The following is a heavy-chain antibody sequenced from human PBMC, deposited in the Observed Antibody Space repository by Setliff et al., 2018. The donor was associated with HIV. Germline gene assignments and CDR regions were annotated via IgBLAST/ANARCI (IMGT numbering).Heavy chain of an antibody. CDR2: ISPNSGGT. J-gene: IGHJ4*02. CDR1: GYTFTNYY. CDR3: ARVATITLPFDY. D-gene: IGHD5-12*01. Sequence: ASVKVSCKASGYTFTNYYIHWVRQAPGQGLEWMGRISPNSGGTNYAQNFQGRVTMTRDTSISTAYMELSRLRSDDTAVYYCARVATITLPFDYWGQGTLVTVSS. V-gene: IGHV1-2*06.